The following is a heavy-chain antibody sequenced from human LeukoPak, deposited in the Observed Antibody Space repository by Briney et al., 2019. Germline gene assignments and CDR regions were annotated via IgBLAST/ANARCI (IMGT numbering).Heavy chain of an antibody. D-gene: IGHD1-14*01. V-gene: IGHV1-2*02. CDR2: SNPNSGGT. Sequence: ASVKVSCKASGYTFTGYYMHWVRQAPGQGLELVGWSNPNSGGTNYAQKFQGRVTMTRDTSISTAYIELSRLRSDDTAVYYCGRDEEGPEGYWGQGTLVTVSS. J-gene: IGHJ4*02. CDR3: GRDEEGPEGY. CDR1: GYTFTGYY.